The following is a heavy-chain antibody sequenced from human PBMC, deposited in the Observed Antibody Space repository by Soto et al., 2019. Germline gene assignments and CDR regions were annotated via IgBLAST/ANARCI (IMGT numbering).Heavy chain of an antibody. V-gene: IGHV4-30-4*01. CDR3: ARGRYCVRGRCCLYWLDY. Sequence: PSETLSLTCSVSGDSISTVDYFWSWIRQPPCHALEYIGYIYKSTTTYYNPSCEIRVAISLDTSNSQFSLTVTSLTAADTAVSFCARGRYCVRGRCCLYWLDYSGRGALVTAST. CDR1: GDSISTVDYF. J-gene: IGHJ5*01. CDR2: IYKSTTT. D-gene: IGHD2-15*01.